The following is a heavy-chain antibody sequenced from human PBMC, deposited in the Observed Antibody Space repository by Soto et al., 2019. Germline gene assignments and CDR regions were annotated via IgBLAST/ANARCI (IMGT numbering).Heavy chain of an antibody. V-gene: IGHV1-3*01. CDR3: ARLVQRRGYGDNWFDP. D-gene: IGHD3-3*01. CDR1: GYTFTSYP. Sequence: QVHLVQSGAEVKKPGASVKVSCKASGYTFTSYPMHWVRQAPGQRLEWMGWINAGNGNTKYSQKFQDRVTITRDTSASTAYMELSSLRSEDTAVYYCARLVQRRGYGDNWFDPWGQGTLVTVSS. CDR2: INAGNGNT. J-gene: IGHJ5*02.